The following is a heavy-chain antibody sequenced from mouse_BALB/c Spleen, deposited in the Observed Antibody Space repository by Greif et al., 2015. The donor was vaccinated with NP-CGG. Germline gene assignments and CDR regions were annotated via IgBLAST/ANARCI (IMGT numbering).Heavy chain of an antibody. J-gene: IGHJ2*01. V-gene: IGHV14-3*02. CDR3: AFLWVPY. Sequence: VQLQQPGAELVKPGASVRLSCTASGFNIKDTYMHRVKQRPEQGLEWIGRIDPANGNTKYDPKFQGKATITADTSSNTAYLQLSSLTSEDTAVYYCAFLWVPYWGQGTTLTVSS. D-gene: IGHD1-1*02. CDR2: IDPANGNT. CDR1: GFNIKDTY.